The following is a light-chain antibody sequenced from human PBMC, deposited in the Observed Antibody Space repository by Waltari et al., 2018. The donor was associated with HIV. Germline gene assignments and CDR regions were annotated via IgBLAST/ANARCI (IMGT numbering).Light chain of an antibody. CDR2: RAS. Sequence: DLQMTQSPSTLSASVGDRVTITCRASQSIGTGLAWYQQKPGKAPKLLIYRASSLDSGVPSRFSGSGSGSEFTLTISSLQPDDFATYYCQQYNIYGTFGQGTKVEIK. CDR1: QSIGTG. V-gene: IGKV1-5*03. J-gene: IGKJ1*01. CDR3: QQYNIYGT.